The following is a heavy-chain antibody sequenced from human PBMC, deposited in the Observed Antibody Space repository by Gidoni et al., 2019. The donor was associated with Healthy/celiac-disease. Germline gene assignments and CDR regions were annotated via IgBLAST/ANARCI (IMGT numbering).Heavy chain of an antibody. CDR3: ARDRSRITIFGVVIMSGMDV. Sequence: QVQLVESGGGVVQPGRSLRLSCAASGFTFSSYAMHWVLQAQGKGMGWVAVISYDGSNKYYADSVKGRFTISRDNSKNTLYLQMNSLRAEDTAVYYCARDRSRITIFGVVIMSGMDVWGQGTTVTVSS. CDR2: ISYDGSNK. J-gene: IGHJ6*02. D-gene: IGHD3-3*01. V-gene: IGHV3-30-3*01. CDR1: GFTFSSYA.